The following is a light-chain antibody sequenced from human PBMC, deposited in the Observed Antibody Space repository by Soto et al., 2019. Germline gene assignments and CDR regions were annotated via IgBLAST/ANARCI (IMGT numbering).Light chain of an antibody. V-gene: IGLV1-44*01. Sequence: QAVVTQPPSASGTPGQRVTISCSGSRSNIGSNAVSWYQQLPGTAPKLLIYNDNQRPSGVPDRFSASKSGTSASLAISGLQSEDEDDYYCAAWDDSLNARGVFGGGTKLTVL. CDR1: RSNIGSNA. CDR3: AAWDDSLNARGV. J-gene: IGLJ3*02. CDR2: NDN.